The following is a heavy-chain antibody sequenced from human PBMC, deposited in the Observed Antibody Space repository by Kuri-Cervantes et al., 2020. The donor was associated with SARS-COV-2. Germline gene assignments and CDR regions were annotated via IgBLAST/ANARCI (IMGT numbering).Heavy chain of an antibody. CDR3: ARASSSWYPLHFDY. J-gene: IGHJ4*02. V-gene: IGHV3-9*01. CDR1: GFTFTDNA. CDR2: ISWDGGSF. Sequence: GGSLRLSCAASGFTFTDNAMHWVRQAPGKGLEWVAGISWDGGSFGYADSVKGRFTISRDYAKNSLYLQMSSLRAEDTALYYCARASSSWYPLHFDYWGQGTLVTVSS. D-gene: IGHD6-13*01.